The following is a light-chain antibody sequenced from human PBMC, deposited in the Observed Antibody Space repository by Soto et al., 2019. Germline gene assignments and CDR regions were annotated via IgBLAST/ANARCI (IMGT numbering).Light chain of an antibody. CDR1: QGISSY. Sequence: AIQLTQSPSSLSASVGDRVTITCRASQGISSYLGWYQQKPGKAPNLLISDASSLETGVPSRFSGSGSGTEFTLTINSLQPDDFATYYCQQYKSYWTFGQGTKVDIK. CDR2: DAS. CDR3: QQYKSYWT. V-gene: IGKV1-13*02. J-gene: IGKJ1*01.